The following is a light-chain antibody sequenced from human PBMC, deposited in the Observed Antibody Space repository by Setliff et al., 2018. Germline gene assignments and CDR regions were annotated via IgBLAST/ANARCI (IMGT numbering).Light chain of an antibody. CDR1: SSNIGNNY. J-gene: IGLJ3*02. Sequence: QSALTQPPSVSAAPGQKVTISCSGSSSNIGNNYVSWYQQLPGTAPKLLIYENNKRPSGIPDRFSGSKSGTSATLGITGIQTGDEADYYCGTWDSSLSVWVFGGGTKVTVL. V-gene: IGLV1-51*02. CDR3: GTWDSSLSVWV. CDR2: ENN.